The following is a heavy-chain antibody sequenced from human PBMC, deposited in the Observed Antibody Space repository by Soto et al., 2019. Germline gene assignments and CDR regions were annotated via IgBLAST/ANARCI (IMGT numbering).Heavy chain of an antibody. CDR1: GFTLSGYA. J-gene: IGHJ4*02. V-gene: IGHV3-64*01. CDR2: ISSNGVGT. Sequence: GGSLRLSCAASGFTLSGYAMDWVRQAPGKGLEYVSGISSNGVGTYYANSVQGRFTISRDNSKNTVYLQMGSLRPEDMAVYYCAKDVARVAKPLYYFDYWGQGTLVTVSS. CDR3: AKDVARVAKPLYYFDY. D-gene: IGHD5-12*01.